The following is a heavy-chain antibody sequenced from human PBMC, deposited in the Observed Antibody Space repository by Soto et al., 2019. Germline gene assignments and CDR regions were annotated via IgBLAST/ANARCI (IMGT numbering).Heavy chain of an antibody. CDR3: ASLFRGPLAYYYYGMDV. CDR2: ISSSGSTI. CDR1: GFTFSSYE. Sequence: PGGSLRLSCAASGFTFSSYEMNWVRQAPGKGLEWVSYISSSGSTIYYADSVKGRFTISRDNAKNSLYLQMNSLRAEDTAVYYCASLFRGPLAYYYYGMDVWGQGTTVTVSS. J-gene: IGHJ6*02. V-gene: IGHV3-48*03. D-gene: IGHD6-25*01.